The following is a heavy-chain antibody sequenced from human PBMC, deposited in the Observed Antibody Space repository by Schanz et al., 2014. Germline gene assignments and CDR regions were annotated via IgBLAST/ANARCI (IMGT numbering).Heavy chain of an antibody. J-gene: IGHJ6*03. D-gene: IGHD2-2*02. V-gene: IGHV1-69*02. CDR3: AGTDCSSTSCYTGYYYMDV. Sequence: QVQLVQSEAEVKKPGSSVKVSCKASGGTFSSYTISWVRQAPGQGLEWMGRIIPILGIANYAQNFQGRVTSTADTSASTAYMEQRSLRSDDTAVYYCAGTDCSSTSCYTGYYYMDVWGKGTTVTVSS. CDR1: GGTFSSYT. CDR2: IIPILGIA.